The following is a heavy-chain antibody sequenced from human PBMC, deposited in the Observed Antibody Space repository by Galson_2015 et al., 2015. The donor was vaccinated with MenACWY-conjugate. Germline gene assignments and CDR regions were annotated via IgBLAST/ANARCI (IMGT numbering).Heavy chain of an antibody. J-gene: IGHJ5*02. CDR3: ARLPRGINLILEGS. V-gene: IGHV4-39*01. CDR2: IHHSETT. Sequence: SLTCSVSGGSIYSSDHWWGWIRQPPGKGLEWMASIHHSETTNYNQSLKNRVSISVDTSKNQFSLKLSSVSAADTAVYYCARLPRGINLILEGSWGQGILVTVSS. CDR1: GGSIYSSDHW. D-gene: IGHD3-22*01.